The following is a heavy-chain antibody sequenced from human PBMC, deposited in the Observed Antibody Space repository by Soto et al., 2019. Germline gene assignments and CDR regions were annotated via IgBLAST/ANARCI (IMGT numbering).Heavy chain of an antibody. D-gene: IGHD3-22*01. V-gene: IGHV3-30*18. Sequence: QVQLVESGGGVVQPGRSLRLSCAASGFTFSSYGMHWVRQAPGKGLEWVAGISYDGSNKYYADSVKGRFTISRDNSKNTLFLQMNSLRAEDTAVYYCANGRYHNSSVYYHAEFDYWGQGTLVTVSS. CDR3: ANGRYHNSSVYYHAEFDY. CDR2: ISYDGSNK. J-gene: IGHJ4*02. CDR1: GFTFSSYG.